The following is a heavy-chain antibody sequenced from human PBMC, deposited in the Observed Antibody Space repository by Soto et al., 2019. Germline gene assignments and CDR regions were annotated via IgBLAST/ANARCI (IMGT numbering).Heavy chain of an antibody. CDR2: ISYDGNER. V-gene: IGHV3-30-3*01. J-gene: IGHJ4*02. Sequence: QVQLVESGGGVVQPGTSLRLSCVASGFTFSTYAMHWVRQAPAKGLEWVAVISYDGNERYYADSVKGRFTTSRDNSKNTVYLGLNSLRREDTAVYFCARKMSNCGGDCYYIDYWGQGTLVTVSS. D-gene: IGHD2-21*01. CDR3: ARKMSNCGGDCYYIDY. CDR1: GFTFSTYA.